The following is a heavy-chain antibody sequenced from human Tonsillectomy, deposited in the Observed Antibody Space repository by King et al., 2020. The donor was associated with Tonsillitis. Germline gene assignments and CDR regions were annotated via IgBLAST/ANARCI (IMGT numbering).Heavy chain of an antibody. CDR2: IKSKTDGGTT. J-gene: IGHJ4*02. CDR3: TTDSGYLWFGELIDY. CDR1: GFTFSNAW. D-gene: IGHD3-10*01. Sequence: VQLVESGGGLVKPGGSLRLSCAASGFTFSNAWMNWVRQAPGKGLEWVGRIKSKTDGGTTDYAAPVKGRFTISRDDSKNTLYLQMNSLKTEDTAVYYCTTDSGYLWFGELIDYWGQGTLVTVSS. V-gene: IGHV3-15*01.